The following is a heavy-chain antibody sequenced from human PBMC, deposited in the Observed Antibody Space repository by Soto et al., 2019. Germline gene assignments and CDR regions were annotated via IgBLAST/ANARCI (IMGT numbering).Heavy chain of an antibody. CDR1: GGSISSGDYY. D-gene: IGHD5-18*01. Sequence: QVQLQESGPGLVKPSQTLSLTCTVSGGSISSGDYYWSWIRQPPGKGLEWIGYIYYSGSTYYNPSLTSRVTISVDTSKNQFSLKLSSVTSADTAVYYCARVQGGVGAMVHNYWGQGTLVTVSS. V-gene: IGHV4-30-4*01. J-gene: IGHJ4*02. CDR2: IYYSGST. CDR3: ARVQGGVGAMVHNY.